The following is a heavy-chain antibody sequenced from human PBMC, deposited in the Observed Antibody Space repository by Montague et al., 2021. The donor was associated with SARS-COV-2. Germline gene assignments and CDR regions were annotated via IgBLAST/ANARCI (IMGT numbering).Heavy chain of an antibody. Sequence: SETLSLTCTVSGGSISSSSYYWGWIRQPPGKGLEWIGNIHYRGNTSYNPSLNSRATSSVDTSKDQFSLHMNSVTDSDTAVYYCVTAGSYVAWLPLVYWGQGSLVAVSS. D-gene: IGHD3-9*01. CDR3: VTAGSYVAWLPLVY. J-gene: IGHJ4*02. CDR2: IHYRGNT. V-gene: IGHV4-39*01. CDR1: GGSISSSSYY.